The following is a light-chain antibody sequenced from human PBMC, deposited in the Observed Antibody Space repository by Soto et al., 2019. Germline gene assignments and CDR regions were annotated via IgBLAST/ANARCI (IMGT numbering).Light chain of an antibody. CDR2: AAS. J-gene: IGKJ2*01. Sequence: DIQMTQSPSSLSASVGDRVTITCRAGQSISSYLNWYQHKPGKAPRLLISAASSLQSGVPSRFSGSGSGTDFTLTISSLQPEDFATYYCQQSYSTPYPFGQGTKLEIK. V-gene: IGKV1-39*01. CDR1: QSISSY. CDR3: QQSYSTPYP.